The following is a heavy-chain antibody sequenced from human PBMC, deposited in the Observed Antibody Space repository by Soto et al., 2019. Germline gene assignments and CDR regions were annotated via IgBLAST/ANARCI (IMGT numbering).Heavy chain of an antibody. V-gene: IGHV1-69*13. CDR2: IIPIFGTA. CDR1: GGTFSSYA. CDR3: ARGGYDLIYYYYYYGMDV. J-gene: IGHJ6*02. D-gene: IGHD5-12*01. Sequence: SVKVSCKASGGTFSSYAISWVRQAPGQGLEWMGGIIPIFGTANYAQKFQGRVTITADESTSTAYMELSSLRSEDTAVYYCARGGYDLIYYYYYYGMDVWGQGTTVTVS.